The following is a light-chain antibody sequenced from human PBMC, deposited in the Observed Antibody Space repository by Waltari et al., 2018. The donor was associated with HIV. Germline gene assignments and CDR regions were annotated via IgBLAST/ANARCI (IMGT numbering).Light chain of an antibody. CDR1: SSDVGGYNY. Sequence: QSALPQPPSASGSPGQSVTISCTGTSSDVGGYNYVSWYQQHPGKAPKLLIYEFTGRPSGVSSRFSGSKSGYAASLTVAGLQAEDEADYYCSSYAGSRGLFGGGTKLTV. CDR2: EFT. J-gene: IGLJ2*01. V-gene: IGLV2-8*01. CDR3: SSYAGSRGL.